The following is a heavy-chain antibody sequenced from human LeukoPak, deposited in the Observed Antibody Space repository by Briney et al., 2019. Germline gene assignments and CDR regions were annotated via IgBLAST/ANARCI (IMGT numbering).Heavy chain of an antibody. Sequence: ASVKVSCKASGYTFTGYYMHWVRQAPGQGLEWMGWINPNSGGTNYAQKFQGRLTMTTDTSTSTAYMELKSLRSDDTAVYYCARATPDYYGSGTQYKAEYWFDPWGQGTLVTVSS. V-gene: IGHV1-2*02. CDR1: GYTFTGYY. CDR2: INPNSGGT. D-gene: IGHD3-10*01. J-gene: IGHJ5*02. CDR3: ARATPDYYGSGTQYKAEYWFDP.